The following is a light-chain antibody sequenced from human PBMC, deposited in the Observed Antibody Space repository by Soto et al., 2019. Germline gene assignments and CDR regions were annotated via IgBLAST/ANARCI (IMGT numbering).Light chain of an antibody. V-gene: IGKV2-28*01. Sequence: VVMSQSPLSLPFTLGETASISCRSSQSLLHSNGHNYLAWYLQKPGQSPQLLIYLGSNRASGVPDRFSGSGSGTDFTLKISRVEAEDVGVYYCMQALQTPPYTFGQGTKVDIK. CDR3: MQALQTPPYT. J-gene: IGKJ2*01. CDR2: LGS. CDR1: QSLLHSNGHNY.